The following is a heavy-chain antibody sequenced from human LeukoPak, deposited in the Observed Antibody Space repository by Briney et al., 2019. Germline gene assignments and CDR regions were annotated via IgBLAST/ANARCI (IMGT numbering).Heavy chain of an antibody. J-gene: IGHJ4*02. CDR1: GYSFTSYW. CDR3: ARQSSDFWSGYPDY. Sequence: PGESLKISWKGSGYSFTSYWLGWVRQIPGKGLEWMGIIYPGDSDTRYRPSFQGQVTISADKSISTAYLQRSSLKASDTAMYYCARQSSDFWSGYPDYWGQGTLVTVSS. D-gene: IGHD3-3*01. V-gene: IGHV5-51*01. CDR2: IYPGDSDT.